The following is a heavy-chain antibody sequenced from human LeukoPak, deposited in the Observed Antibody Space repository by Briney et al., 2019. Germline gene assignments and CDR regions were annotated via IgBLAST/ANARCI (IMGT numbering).Heavy chain of an antibody. D-gene: IGHD3-22*01. CDR3: ARGRAYYDSSGYYSGDY. Sequence: SETLSLTCTVSGGSISSSSYYWSWIRQPPGKGLEWIGEINHSGSTNYNPSLKSRVTISVDTSKNQFSLKLSSVTAADTAVYYCARGRAYYDSSGYYSGDYWGQGTLVTVSS. CDR1: GGSISSSSYY. V-gene: IGHV4-39*07. J-gene: IGHJ4*02. CDR2: INHSGST.